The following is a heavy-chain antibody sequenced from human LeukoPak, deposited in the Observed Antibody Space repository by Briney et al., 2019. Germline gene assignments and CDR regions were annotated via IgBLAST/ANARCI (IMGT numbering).Heavy chain of an antibody. CDR1: GGSISSYY. Sequence: SETLSLTSTVSGGSISSYYWSWIRQPPGKGLEWIGYIYYSGSTDYNPSLKSRVTMSVDTSKNQFSLKVSSVTAADTAVYYCATRPPGESYVPYLDYWGQGVLVTVSS. J-gene: IGHJ4*02. V-gene: IGHV4-59*01. CDR2: IYYSGST. CDR3: ATRPPGESYVPYLDY. D-gene: IGHD3-16*01.